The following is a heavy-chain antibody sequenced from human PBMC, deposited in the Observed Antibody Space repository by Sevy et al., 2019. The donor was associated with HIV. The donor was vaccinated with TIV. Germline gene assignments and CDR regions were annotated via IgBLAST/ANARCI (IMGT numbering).Heavy chain of an antibody. CDR1: GFTFSSFG. D-gene: IGHD2-21*01. CDR3: VRLLVISIEYYNGMDV. V-gene: IGHV3-64D*06. Sequence: GGSLRLSCSASGFTFSSFGMHWVRQAPGKGLELVSAISSNGGSTYYADSVKGRFTISRDNSKETLYLQMSSLRVEDTAVYYCVRLLVISIEYYNGMDVWGQGTTVTVSS. CDR2: ISSNGGST. J-gene: IGHJ6*02.